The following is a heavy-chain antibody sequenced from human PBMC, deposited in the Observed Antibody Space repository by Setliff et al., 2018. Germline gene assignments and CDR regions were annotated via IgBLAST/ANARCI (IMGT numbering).Heavy chain of an antibody. CDR2: IYSNENT. Sequence: SETLSLTCSVSGGSISSYFWNWVRQPAGKGLEWIGRIYSNENTNYNPSLKSRVTMSIDTSKNQLSLKLSSVTAADTAVYYRARSMIQRNYYCGLDVWGQGTTVTVSS. V-gene: IGHV4-4*07. J-gene: IGHJ6*02. CDR1: GGSISSYF. CDR3: ARSMIQRNYYCGLDV. D-gene: IGHD3-16*01.